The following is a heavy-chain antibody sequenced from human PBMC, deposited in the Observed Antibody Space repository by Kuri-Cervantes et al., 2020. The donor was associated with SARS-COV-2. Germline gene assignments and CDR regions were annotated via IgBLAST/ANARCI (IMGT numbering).Heavy chain of an antibody. CDR3: ARASFDFWSGYLLSYNWFDP. Sequence: GESLKISCEASGFIFSNYWMSWVRQAPGKGLEWVANIKQDGSEEFYVDSVKGRFTVSRDTAKKSLFLQMNSLRAEDTAVYYCARASFDFWSGYLLSYNWFDPWGQGTLVTVSS. CDR1: GFIFSNYW. CDR2: IKQDGSEE. V-gene: IGHV3-7*01. D-gene: IGHD3-3*01. J-gene: IGHJ5*02.